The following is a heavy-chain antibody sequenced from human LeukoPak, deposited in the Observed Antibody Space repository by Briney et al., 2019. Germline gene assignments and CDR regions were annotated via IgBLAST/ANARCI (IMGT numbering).Heavy chain of an antibody. V-gene: IGHV4-4*07. Sequence: SESLSLTCTASGDSISYYYWSWIRQPAGKGLEWIGRISTSGTTNYNPSLKSRVTMSVDTSKNQFSLKLSSVTAADTAVYYCAREYCSGGSCSLDVWGKGTTVTISS. CDR3: AREYCSGGSCSLDV. CDR2: ISTSGTT. CDR1: GDSISYYY. D-gene: IGHD2-15*01. J-gene: IGHJ6*04.